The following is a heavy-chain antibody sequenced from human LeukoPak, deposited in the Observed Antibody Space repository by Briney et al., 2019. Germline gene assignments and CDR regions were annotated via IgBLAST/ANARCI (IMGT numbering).Heavy chain of an antibody. J-gene: IGHJ6*02. Sequence: ASVKVSCKASGYTFTGYYMHWVRQAPGQGLEWMGWINPNSGGTNYAQKFQGRVTMTRDTSISTAYMELSRLRSDDTAVYYCARTVPVVPAAGYYYGMDVWGQGATVTVSS. CDR1: GYTFTGYY. CDR3: ARTVPVVPAAGYYYGMDV. D-gene: IGHD2-2*01. V-gene: IGHV1-2*02. CDR2: INPNSGGT.